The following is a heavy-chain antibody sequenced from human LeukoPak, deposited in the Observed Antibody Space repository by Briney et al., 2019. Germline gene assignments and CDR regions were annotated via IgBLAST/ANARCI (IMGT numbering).Heavy chain of an antibody. J-gene: IGHJ6*03. CDR1: GFTFGNFA. V-gene: IGHV3-30*04. D-gene: IGHD3-16*01. CDR3: ATSGRDYSDYSFASYCMDV. Sequence: GRSLRLSCAASGFTFGNFAMHWVRQAPGKGLEWVAVISYHATDKYYSDSVKGRFTISRDNSKDTLYLQMNGLRAEDTAVYYCATSGRDYSDYSFASYCMDVWGKGTTVTVSS. CDR2: ISYHATDK.